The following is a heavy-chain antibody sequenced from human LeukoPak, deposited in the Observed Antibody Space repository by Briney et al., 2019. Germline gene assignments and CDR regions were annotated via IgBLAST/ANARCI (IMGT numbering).Heavy chain of an antibody. Sequence: QTGGSLRLSCAASGFTFSSYAMSWVRQAPGKGPEWVSAISGSGGSTYYADSVKGRFTISRDNSKNTLYLQMNSLRAEDTAVYYCAKDTTIVPFFDYWGQGALVTVSS. CDR2: ISGSGGST. V-gene: IGHV3-23*01. CDR1: GFTFSSYA. J-gene: IGHJ4*02. D-gene: IGHD5-24*01. CDR3: AKDTTIVPFFDY.